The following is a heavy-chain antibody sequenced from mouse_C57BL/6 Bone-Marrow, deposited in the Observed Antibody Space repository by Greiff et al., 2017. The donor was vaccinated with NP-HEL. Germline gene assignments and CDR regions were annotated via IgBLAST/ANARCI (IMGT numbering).Heavy chain of an antibody. CDR3: ARWYYSNGAY. J-gene: IGHJ3*01. D-gene: IGHD2-5*01. CDR2: IYPRSGNT. Sequence: QVQLQQSGAELARPGASVKLSCKASGYTFTSYGISWVKQRTGQGLEWIGEIYPRSGNTYYNEKFKGKATLTADKSSSTAYMELRSLTSEDSAVYFCARWYYSNGAYWGQGTLVTVSA. CDR1: GYTFTSYG. V-gene: IGHV1-81*01.